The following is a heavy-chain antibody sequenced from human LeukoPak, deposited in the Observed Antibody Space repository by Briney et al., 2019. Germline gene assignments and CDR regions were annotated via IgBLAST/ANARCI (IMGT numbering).Heavy chain of an antibody. CDR3: AKDPSAWIQLWYYFDY. D-gene: IGHD5-18*01. CDR2: ISGSGGST. CDR1: GFTFSSYA. J-gene: IGHJ4*02. V-gene: IGHV3-23*01. Sequence: PGGSLRLSCAASGFTFSSYAMSWVPQAPGKGLEWVSAISGSGGSTYYADSVKGRFTISRDNSKNTLYLQMNSLRAEDTAVYYCAKDPSAWIQLWYYFDYWGQGTLVTVSS.